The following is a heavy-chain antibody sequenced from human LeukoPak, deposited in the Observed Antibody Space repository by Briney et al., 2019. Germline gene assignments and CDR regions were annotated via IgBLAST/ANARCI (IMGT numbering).Heavy chain of an antibody. CDR3: TSVIDILTGFYNPYFDY. Sequence: GGSLRLSCAASGFTFRNYWMHWVRQAPGKGLVCVSHINSDGSSTDYADSVKGRFTISRDNAKNTLYLQMNSLRAEDTAVYFCTSVIDILTGFYNPYFDYWGQGTLVTVSS. CDR1: GFTFRNYW. D-gene: IGHD3-9*01. CDR2: INSDGSST. V-gene: IGHV3-74*01. J-gene: IGHJ4*02.